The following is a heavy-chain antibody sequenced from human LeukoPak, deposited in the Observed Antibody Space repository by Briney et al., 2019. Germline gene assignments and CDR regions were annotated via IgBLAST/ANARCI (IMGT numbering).Heavy chain of an antibody. J-gene: IGHJ4*02. CDR1: GGSISSYY. V-gene: IGHV4-4*07. CDR2: IYTSGSI. CDR3: AREHKDYDSSGYYYGY. D-gene: IGHD3-22*01. Sequence: PSETLSLTCTVSGGSISSYYWSWIRQPAGKGLEWIGRIYTSGSIDHNPSLKSRVTMSVDSSKNQFSLRLTSVTAADTAVYYCAREHKDYDSSGYYYGYWGRGTLVTVSS.